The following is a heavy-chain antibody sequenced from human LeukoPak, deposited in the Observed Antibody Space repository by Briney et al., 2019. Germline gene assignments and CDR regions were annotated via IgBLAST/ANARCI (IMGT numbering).Heavy chain of an antibody. J-gene: IGHJ3*01. CDR2: IYHSGST. Sequence: SETLSLTCAVSGYSISSGYYWGWIRQPPGKGLEWIGSIYHSGSTYYNPSLKSRVTISVDTSKNQFSLKLSSVTAADTAVYYCARDPYYYAVNAAFDVWGQGTMVTVSS. CDR3: ARDPYYYAVNAAFDV. V-gene: IGHV4-38-2*01. CDR1: GYSISSGYY. D-gene: IGHD3-10*01.